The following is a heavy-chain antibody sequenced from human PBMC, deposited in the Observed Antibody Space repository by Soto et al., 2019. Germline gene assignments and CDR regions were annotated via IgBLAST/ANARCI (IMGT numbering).Heavy chain of an antibody. V-gene: IGHV3-23*01. CDR2: VSGNGAVT. Sequence: GGSLRLSSAASGFTFGNYAMNWVRQAPGKGLEWVSTVSGNGAVTYYADSVKGRFTISRDNSRSTLYLQMNNLRAEDTAIYFCAKVPASLKTFDYWGQGT. D-gene: IGHD2-2*01. CDR3: AKVPASLKTFDY. CDR1: GFTFGNYA. J-gene: IGHJ4*02.